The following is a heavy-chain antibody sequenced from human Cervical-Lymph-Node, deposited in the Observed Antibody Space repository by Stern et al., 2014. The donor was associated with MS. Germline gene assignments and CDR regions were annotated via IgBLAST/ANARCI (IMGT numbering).Heavy chain of an antibody. Sequence: EVQLVEAGGGLVQPGGSLRLSCAASGFTLSKYWMHWVRQVPGKGLIWVSCINQDGSRTTNADSVKGRFTISRDNAKNTLYLQMNSLRAEDTAVYYCSREGSNDFWNEYYAEGLDSWGQGALVTVSS. J-gene: IGHJ4*02. CDR3: SREGSNDFWNEYYAEGLDS. CDR2: INQDGSRT. V-gene: IGHV3-74*01. D-gene: IGHD3-3*01. CDR1: GFTLSKYW.